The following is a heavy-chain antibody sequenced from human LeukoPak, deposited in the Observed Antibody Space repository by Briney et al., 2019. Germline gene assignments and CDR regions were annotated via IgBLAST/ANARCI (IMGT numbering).Heavy chain of an antibody. CDR1: GFTFSSYS. D-gene: IGHD2-15*01. J-gene: IGHJ5*02. V-gene: IGHV3-48*02. CDR3: ARQQCNGGSCYSRAIWFDH. Sequence: GGSLRLSCAASGFTFSSYSMNWVRQAPGKGLEWVSYISSSSSTIYYADSVKGRFTISRDNAKNSLYLQMNSLRDEDTAVYYCARQQCNGGSCYSRAIWFDHWGQGTLVTVSS. CDR2: ISSSSSTI.